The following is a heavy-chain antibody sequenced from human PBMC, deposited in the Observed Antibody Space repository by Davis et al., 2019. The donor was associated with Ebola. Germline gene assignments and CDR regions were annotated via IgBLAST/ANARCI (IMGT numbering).Heavy chain of an antibody. CDR2: IFPGDSDT. CDR3: ASHRLSSSSLGGMDV. V-gene: IGHV5-51*01. Sequence: GESLKISCKGSGYSFTSYWIAWVRQMPGEGLEWMGIIFPGDSDTRYSPSFQGQVTISADKSISTAYLQWSSLKASDTAMYYCASHRLSSSSLGGMDVWGQGTTVTVSS. D-gene: IGHD6-6*01. J-gene: IGHJ6*02. CDR1: GYSFTSYW.